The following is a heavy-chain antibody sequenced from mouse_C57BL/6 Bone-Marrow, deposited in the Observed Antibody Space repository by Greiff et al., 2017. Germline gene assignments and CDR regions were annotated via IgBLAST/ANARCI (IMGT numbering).Heavy chain of an antibody. V-gene: IGHV1-64*01. CDR2: IHPNSGST. Sequence: QVQLKQPGAELVKPGASVKLSCKASGYTFTSYWMHWVKQRPGQGLEWIGMIHPNSGSTNYNEKFKSKATLTVDTSSSTAYMQLSSLTSEDSAVYYCARSGAWFAYWGQGTLVTVSA. CDR1: GYTFTSYW. D-gene: IGHD3-1*01. CDR3: ARSGAWFAY. J-gene: IGHJ3*01.